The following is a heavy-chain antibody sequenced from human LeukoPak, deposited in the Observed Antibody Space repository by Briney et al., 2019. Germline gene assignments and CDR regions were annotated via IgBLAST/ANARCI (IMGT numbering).Heavy chain of an antibody. Sequence: GGSLRLSCAASGVTFSSYEMSWGRQAPGKGVEWFSYISSSGSTIYYAASVKGRFTISSDNATNSLYLQMNSLRAADTAVYYCARVGSGWSPGDYWGQGTLVTVSS. CDR3: ARVGSGWSPGDY. D-gene: IGHD6-19*01. V-gene: IGHV3-48*03. CDR2: ISSSGSTI. J-gene: IGHJ4*02. CDR1: GVTFSSYE.